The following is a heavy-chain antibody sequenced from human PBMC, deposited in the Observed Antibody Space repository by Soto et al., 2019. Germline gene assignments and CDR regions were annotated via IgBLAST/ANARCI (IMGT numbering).Heavy chain of an antibody. J-gene: IGHJ6*03. V-gene: IGHV3-72*01. CDR1: GFTFSDHY. Sequence: GGSLRLSCAASGFTFSDHYMDWVRQAPGKGLGWVGRTRNKANSYTTEYAASVKGRFTISRDDSKNSLYLQMNSLKTEDTAVYYCARGFQYGDYYYYYYMDVWGKGTTVTVSS. CDR3: ARGFQYGDYYYYYYMDV. D-gene: IGHD4-17*01. CDR2: TRNKANSYTT.